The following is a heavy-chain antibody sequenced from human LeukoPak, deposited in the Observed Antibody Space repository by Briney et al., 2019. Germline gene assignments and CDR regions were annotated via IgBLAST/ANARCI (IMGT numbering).Heavy chain of an antibody. CDR3: ARSGQIMITFGGVIAPGWFDP. J-gene: IGHJ5*02. CDR1: GYTFTSYG. CDR2: ISANKGNT. D-gene: IGHD3-16*02. Sequence: ASVKVSCKASGYTFTSYGISWVRQAPGQGLEWMGWISANKGNTNYAQKFQGRVTLTTDTSTRTAYMELRSLRSDDTAVYYCARSGQIMITFGGVIAPGWFDPWGQGTLVTVSS. V-gene: IGHV1-18*01.